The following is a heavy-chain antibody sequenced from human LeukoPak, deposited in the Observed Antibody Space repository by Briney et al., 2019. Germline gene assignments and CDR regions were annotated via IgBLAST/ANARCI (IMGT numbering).Heavy chain of an antibody. CDR2: IKQDGSEK. CDR3: ARDDDWNYEDY. Sequence: GGSLRLSCATSGFTFSNYWMSWVRQAPGKGLQWVANIKQDGSEKYYVDSVKGRFTISRDNAKKSLYLQMNSLRAEDTAVYYCARDDDWNYEDYWGQGTLVTVSS. D-gene: IGHD1-7*01. J-gene: IGHJ4*02. V-gene: IGHV3-7*01. CDR1: GFTFSNYW.